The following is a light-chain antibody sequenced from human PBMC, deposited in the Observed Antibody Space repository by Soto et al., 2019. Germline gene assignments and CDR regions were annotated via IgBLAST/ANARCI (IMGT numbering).Light chain of an antibody. Sequence: QTVVTQEPSLSVSPGGTVTLTCASSTGAVTSGSHPNWFQQKPGQAPRALIYSTNNKHSWTPARFSGFLLGDKAALTLSGAQPEDEAEYYCLLYYDGGQAFGGGTKLTVL. CDR3: LLYYDGGQA. V-gene: IGLV7-43*01. CDR1: TGAVTSGSH. J-gene: IGLJ2*01. CDR2: STN.